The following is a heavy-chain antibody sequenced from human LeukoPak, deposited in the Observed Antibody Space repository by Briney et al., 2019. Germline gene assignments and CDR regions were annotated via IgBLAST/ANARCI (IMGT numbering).Heavy chain of an antibody. Sequence: GGSLRLSCAASGFTFSSYSMNWVRQAPGKGLEWVSYISSSSSTIYYADSVKGRFTISRDNAKNSLYLQMNSLRAEDTAVYYCARDGDGYNSYWGQGTLVTVSS. CDR1: GFTFSSYS. CDR2: ISSSSSTI. CDR3: ARDGDGYNSY. V-gene: IGHV3-48*04. J-gene: IGHJ4*02. D-gene: IGHD5-24*01.